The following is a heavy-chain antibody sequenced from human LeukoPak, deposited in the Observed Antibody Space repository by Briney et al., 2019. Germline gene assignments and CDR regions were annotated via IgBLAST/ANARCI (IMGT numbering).Heavy chain of an antibody. D-gene: IGHD3-10*02. CDR1: GFTFSSYW. Sequence: PGGSLRLSCAASGFTFSSYWMSWVRQAPGEGRGWVANIKQDGGEKYYADSVKGRFTISRDKAKNTRYLQINSDIAQGPAVYYCARALGSGSYYDWFDPWSE. J-gene: IGHJ5*02. V-gene: IGHV3-7*01. CDR3: ARALGSGSYYDWFDP. CDR2: IKQDGGEK.